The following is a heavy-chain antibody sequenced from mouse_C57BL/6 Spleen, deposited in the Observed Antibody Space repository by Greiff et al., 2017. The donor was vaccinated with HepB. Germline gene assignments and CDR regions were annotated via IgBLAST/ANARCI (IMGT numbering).Heavy chain of an antibody. J-gene: IGHJ4*01. Sequence: QVQLQQSGAELARPGASVKLSCKASGYTFTSYGISWVKQRTGQGLEWIGEIYPRSGNTYYNEKFKGKATLTADKSSSTAYMELRSLTSEDSAVYFCARRESTMASYYAMDYWGQGTSVTVSS. CDR1: GYTFTSYG. CDR3: ARRESTMASYYAMDY. V-gene: IGHV1-81*01. D-gene: IGHD2-1*01. CDR2: IYPRSGNT.